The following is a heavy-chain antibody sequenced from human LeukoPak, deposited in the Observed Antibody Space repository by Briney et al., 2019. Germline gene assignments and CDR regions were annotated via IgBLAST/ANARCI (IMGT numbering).Heavy chain of an antibody. CDR1: GYTFTSYA. V-gene: IGHV1-3*01. CDR3: ARDRAIYSSSWYGGATYGMDV. Sequence: EASVKVSCKASGYTFTSYAMHWVRQAPGQRLEWMGWINAGNGNTKYSQKFQGRVTITADESTSTAYMELSSLRSEDTAVYYCARDRAIYSSSWYGGATYGMDVWGQGTTVTVSS. D-gene: IGHD6-13*01. J-gene: IGHJ6*02. CDR2: INAGNGNT.